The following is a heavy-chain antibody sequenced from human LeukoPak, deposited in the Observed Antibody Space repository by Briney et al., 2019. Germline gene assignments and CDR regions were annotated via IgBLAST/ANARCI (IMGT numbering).Heavy chain of an antibody. J-gene: IGHJ4*02. CDR1: GFTFSNYN. Sequence: GGSLRLSCAASGFTFSNYNINWVRQAPGKGLEWVSYISSSSSTIYYADSVKGRFTISRDNAKNSLYLQMNSLKTEDTAVYYCSALVVDIVATMEYYFDYWGQGTLVTVSS. D-gene: IGHD5-12*01. CDR3: SALVVDIVATMEYYFDY. CDR2: ISSSSSTI. V-gene: IGHV3-48*01.